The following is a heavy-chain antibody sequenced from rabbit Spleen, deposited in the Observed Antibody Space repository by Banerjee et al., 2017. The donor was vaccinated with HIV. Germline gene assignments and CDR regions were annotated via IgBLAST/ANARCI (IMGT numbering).Heavy chain of an antibody. V-gene: IGHV1S45*01. J-gene: IGHJ4*01. D-gene: IGHD1-1*01. CDR3: GGDWVSVVGWNFYL. Sequence: QEQLVESGGGLVQPEGSLKLTCKASGFSFSDREVMCWVRQAPGEELVWVACINVATGNPTYATCAKSRFTISRTSSTTVIIRMTSLTAADGATYFCGGDWVSVVGWNFYLWGPGTLVTVS. CDR1: GFSFSDREV. CDR2: INVATGNP.